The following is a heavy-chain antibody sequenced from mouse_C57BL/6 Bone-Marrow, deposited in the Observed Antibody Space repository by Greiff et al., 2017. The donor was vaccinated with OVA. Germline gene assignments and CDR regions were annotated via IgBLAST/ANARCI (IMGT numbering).Heavy chain of an antibody. CDR3: ARDYFYYFDY. CDR2: IYPRSGNT. CDR1: GYTFTSYG. V-gene: IGHV1-81*01. Sequence: QVQLKESGAELARPGASVKLSCKASGYTFTSYGISWVKQRTGQGLEWIGEIYPRSGNTYYNEKFKGKATLTADKSSSTAYMELRSLTSEDSAVYFCARDYFYYFDYWGQGTTLTVSS. J-gene: IGHJ2*01. D-gene: IGHD1-1*01.